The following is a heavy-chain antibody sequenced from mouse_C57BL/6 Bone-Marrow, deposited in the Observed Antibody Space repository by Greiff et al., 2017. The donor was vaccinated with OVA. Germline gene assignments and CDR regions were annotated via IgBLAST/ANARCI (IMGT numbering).Heavy chain of an antibody. J-gene: IGHJ2*01. Sequence: QVQLQQPGAELVKPGASVKLSCKASGYTFTSYWMQWVKQRPGQGLEWIGEIDPSDSYTNYNPKFKGKATLTVDTSSRTAYMQLSSLTSEDSAVYSCASEDYSVPYYFDYWGQGTTLTVSS. V-gene: IGHV1-50*01. D-gene: IGHD1-1*01. CDR1: GYTFTSYW. CDR2: IDPSDSYT. CDR3: ASEDYSVPYYFDY.